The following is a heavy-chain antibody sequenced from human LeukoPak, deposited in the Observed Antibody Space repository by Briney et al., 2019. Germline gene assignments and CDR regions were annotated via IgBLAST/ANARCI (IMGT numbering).Heavy chain of an antibody. Sequence: GGSLRLSCAASGFTFSSYAMSWGRLAPGKGLEWVSAISGSGGSTYYADSVKGRFTISRDNSKTTLYLQMNSLRAEDTAVYYCAKVDRYCSGGSCYGFDYWGQGTLVTVSS. D-gene: IGHD2-15*01. V-gene: IGHV3-23*01. J-gene: IGHJ4*02. CDR2: ISGSGGST. CDR1: GFTFSSYA. CDR3: AKVDRYCSGGSCYGFDY.